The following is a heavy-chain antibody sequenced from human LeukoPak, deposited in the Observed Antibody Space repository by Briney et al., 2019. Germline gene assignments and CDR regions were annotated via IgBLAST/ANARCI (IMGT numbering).Heavy chain of an antibody. CDR3: ARVSGELDWFDP. V-gene: IGHV1-69*02. D-gene: IGHD1-26*01. Sequence: SVKVSCKASGGTFSSYTISWVRQAPGQGLEWMARIIPILGIANYAQKFQGRVTITADKSTSTAYMELSSLRSEDTAVYYCARVSGELDWFDPWGQGTLVTVSS. CDR2: IIPILGIA. J-gene: IGHJ5*02. CDR1: GGTFSSYT.